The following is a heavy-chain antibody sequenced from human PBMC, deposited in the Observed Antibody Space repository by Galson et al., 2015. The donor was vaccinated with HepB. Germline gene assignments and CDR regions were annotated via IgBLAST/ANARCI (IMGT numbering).Heavy chain of an antibody. J-gene: IGHJ4*02. D-gene: IGHD5-18*01. V-gene: IGHV3-21*01. CDR2: ISSSSSYI. CDR3: ARDRTAMVSYFDY. CDR1: GFTFSSYS. Sequence: SLRLSCAASGFTFSSYSMNWVRQAPGKGLEWVSSISSSSSYIYYADSVKGRFTISRDNAKNSLYLQMNSLRAEDTAVYYCARDRTAMVSYFDYWGQGTLVTVSS.